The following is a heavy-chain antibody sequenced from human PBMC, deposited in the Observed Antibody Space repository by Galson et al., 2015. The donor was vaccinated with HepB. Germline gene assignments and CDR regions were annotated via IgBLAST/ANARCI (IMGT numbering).Heavy chain of an antibody. J-gene: IGHJ5*02. D-gene: IGHD3-10*01. Sequence: LSLTCAVSGGSFSGFYWGWIRQPPGKGLAWIGSIAFRGKTYYNSSLKSRVTMSVDTSKNQFSLSLRSVTASDTAVYYCARMYGAGTFWGPLIGPWGQGTLVTVSS. CDR2: IAFRGKT. V-gene: IGHV4-39*01. CDR3: ARMYGAGTFWGPLIGP. CDR1: GGSFSGFY.